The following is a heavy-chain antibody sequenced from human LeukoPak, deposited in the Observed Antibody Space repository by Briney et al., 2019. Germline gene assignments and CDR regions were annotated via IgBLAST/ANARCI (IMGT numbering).Heavy chain of an antibody. V-gene: IGHV4-59*11. J-gene: IGHJ3*01. CDR2: MHYSGNT. CDR1: GGSISGHY. D-gene: IGHD1-26*01. Sequence: PSETLSLTCTVSGGSISGHYWSWIRQSPGKGLEWIGFMHYSGNTNSNPSLRSRVTISMDTSKNHFSLKMSSVTAAGTAVYYCARDSPFEWDVFGDSFDVWGQGTVVTVSS. CDR3: ARDSPFEWDVFGDSFDV.